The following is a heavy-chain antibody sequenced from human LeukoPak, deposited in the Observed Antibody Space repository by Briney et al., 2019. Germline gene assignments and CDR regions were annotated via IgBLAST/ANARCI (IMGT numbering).Heavy chain of an antibody. Sequence: ETLSLTCTVSGGSISSSSYYWGWIRQAPGKGLEWVSAISGSGGSTYYADSVKGRFTISRDNSKNTLYLQMNSLRAEDTAVYYCATMGIAVAGTSGPDAFDIWGQGTMVTVSS. CDR3: ATMGIAVAGTSGPDAFDI. V-gene: IGHV3-23*01. D-gene: IGHD6-19*01. CDR1: GGSISSSSYY. J-gene: IGHJ3*02. CDR2: ISGSGGST.